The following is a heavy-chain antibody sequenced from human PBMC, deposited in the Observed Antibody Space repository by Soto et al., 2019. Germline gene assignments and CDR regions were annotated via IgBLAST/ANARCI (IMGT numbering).Heavy chain of an antibody. Sequence: SETLSLTCAVSGYSISSGYYWGWIRQPPGKGLEWIGSIYHSGSTYYNPSLKSRVTISVDTSKNQFSLKLSSVTAADTAVYYCARIDTVAVSFDYWGQGTRVTVS. CDR2: IYHSGST. V-gene: IGHV4-38-2*01. J-gene: IGHJ4*02. CDR1: GYSISSGYY. CDR3: ARIDTVAVSFDY. D-gene: IGHD4-17*01.